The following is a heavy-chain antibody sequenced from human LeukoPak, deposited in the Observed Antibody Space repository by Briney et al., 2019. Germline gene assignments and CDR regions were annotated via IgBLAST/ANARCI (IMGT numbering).Heavy chain of an antibody. CDR3: ARVTSGGRFDY. V-gene: IGHV3-23*01. D-gene: IGHD2-15*01. J-gene: IGHJ4*02. CDR2: ISGSGGST. CDR1: GFTFSSYA. Sequence: GGSLRLSCAASGFTFSSYAMSWVRQAPGKGLEWVSAISGSGGSTYYADSVKGRFTISRDNAKNSLYLQMNSLRAEDTALYYCARVTSGGRFDYWGQGTLVTVSS.